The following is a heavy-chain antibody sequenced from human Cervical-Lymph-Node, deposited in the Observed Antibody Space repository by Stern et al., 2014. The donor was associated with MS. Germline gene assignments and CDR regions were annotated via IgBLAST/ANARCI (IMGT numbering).Heavy chain of an antibody. CDR3: AHSPPSDDDAFDI. J-gene: IGHJ3*02. CDR1: GFSLSTTGVG. CDR2: IYWDDDK. D-gene: IGHD2-21*02. Sequence: TLRESGPTLVNPTHTLTLTCAFSGFSLSTTGVGVGWIRQPPGKALELLALIYWDDDKRYIPSLKSRLTITKDTSKSQLDLTLTNVDPVDTATYYCAHSPPSDDDAFDIWGQGTMVTISS. V-gene: IGHV2-5*02.